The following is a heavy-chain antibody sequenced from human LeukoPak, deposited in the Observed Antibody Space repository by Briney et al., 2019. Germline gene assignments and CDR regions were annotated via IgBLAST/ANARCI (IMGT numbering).Heavy chain of an antibody. CDR2: IYCSGTT. CDR1: GCSISNYY. D-gene: IGHD3-22*01. CDR3: ATSSVPYYYYNYSMDV. V-gene: IGHV4-59*01. Sequence: PSETLSLTCIVSGCSISNYYWSWIRQSPGTGLEWIGFIYCSGTTNCNPSLKSRVTISVDTSKNHFSLILSSVTAADTAVYYCATSSVPYYYYNYSMDVWGNGTTVTVSS. J-gene: IGHJ6*03.